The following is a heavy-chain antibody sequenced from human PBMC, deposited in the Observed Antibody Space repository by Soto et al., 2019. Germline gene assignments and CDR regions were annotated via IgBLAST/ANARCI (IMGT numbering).Heavy chain of an antibody. CDR1: GFTFSSYS. CDR2: ISTTSSSI. J-gene: IGHJ4*02. V-gene: IGHV3-48*02. CDR3: ARKGVASDY. D-gene: IGHD3-3*01. Sequence: GGSLRLSCAASGFTFSSYSMNWVRQAPGKGLEWISYISTTSSSIYYADSVKGRFTISRDNAKNSLFLQMNSLRDEDTAVYYCARKGVASDYWRQRALVTVSS.